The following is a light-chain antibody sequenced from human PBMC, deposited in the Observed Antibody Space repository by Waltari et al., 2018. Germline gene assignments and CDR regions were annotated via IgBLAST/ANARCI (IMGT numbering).Light chain of an antibody. CDR3: CSYAGNYIWV. CDR1: SSDSGRYDI. V-gene: IGLV2-23*02. Sequence: QSALTQPASVSGSPGQSVPISCTGASSDSGRYDIFSWYQQHPGNAPKLIICDVSKRPSGVSDRFSGSKSGDTASLTISGLQFEDEADYYCCSYAGNYIWVFGGGTRLTVL. CDR2: DVS. J-gene: IGLJ3*02.